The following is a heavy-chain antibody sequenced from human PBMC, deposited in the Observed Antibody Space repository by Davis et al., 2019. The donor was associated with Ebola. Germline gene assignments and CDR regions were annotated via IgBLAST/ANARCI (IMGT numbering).Heavy chain of an antibody. Sequence: GGSLRLSCAASGFTFSSYAMHWVRQAPGKGLEWVAVISYDGSNKYYADSVKGRFTISRDNSKNTLYLQMNSLRAEDTAVYYCARDRPVYCTNGVCYPYYYGMDVWGQGTTVTVSS. J-gene: IGHJ6*02. CDR1: GFTFSSYA. V-gene: IGHV3-30-3*01. CDR3: ARDRPVYCTNGVCYPYYYGMDV. D-gene: IGHD2-8*01. CDR2: ISYDGSNK.